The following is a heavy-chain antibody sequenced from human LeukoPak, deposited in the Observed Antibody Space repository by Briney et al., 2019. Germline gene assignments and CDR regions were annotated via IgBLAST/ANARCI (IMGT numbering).Heavy chain of an antibody. Sequence: GGSLRLSCAASGFTFSNAWMSWVRQAPGKGLEWVGRIKSKTDGGTTDYAAPVKGRFTISRDDSKNTLYLQMNSLRTEDTAVYYCTTHQVWFGELLWAPYYYYGMDVWGQGTTVTVSS. V-gene: IGHV3-15*01. CDR3: TTHQVWFGELLWAPYYYYGMDV. CDR2: IKSKTDGGTT. D-gene: IGHD3-10*01. CDR1: GFTFSNAW. J-gene: IGHJ6*02.